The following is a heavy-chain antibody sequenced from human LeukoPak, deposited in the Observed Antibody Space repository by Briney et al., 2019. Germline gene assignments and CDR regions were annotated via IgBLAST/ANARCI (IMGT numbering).Heavy chain of an antibody. J-gene: IGHJ4*02. D-gene: IGHD6-6*01. V-gene: IGHV1-8*01. Sequence: ASVKVSCKASRYTFTSYDINWVRQVGGDALEWMGWMNPNSGNTGYAQKFQGRVTMTSDSSRSPAYLESGALSSYDPAEYFCARDRREYRTSYWGEGSLVTV. CDR2: MNPNSGNT. CDR1: RYTFTSYD. CDR3: ARDRREYRTSY.